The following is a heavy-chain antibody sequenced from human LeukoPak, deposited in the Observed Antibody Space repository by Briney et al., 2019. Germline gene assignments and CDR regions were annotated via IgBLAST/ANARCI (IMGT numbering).Heavy chain of an antibody. D-gene: IGHD6-13*01. CDR1: GGSISSYY. CDR2: IYHIGTT. CDR3: ARQNPTAAGQGLDY. J-gene: IGHJ4*02. V-gene: IGHV4-59*08. Sequence: PSETLSLTCTVSGGSISSYYWSWIRQPPGKGLEWIGYIYHIGTTNYNPSLKSRVTISVDTSKNQFSLKLTSVTAGDTAVYYCARQNPTAAGQGLDYWGQGTLVTVSS.